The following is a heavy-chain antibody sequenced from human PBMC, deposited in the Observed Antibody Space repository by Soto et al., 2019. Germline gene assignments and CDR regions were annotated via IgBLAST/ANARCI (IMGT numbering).Heavy chain of an antibody. Sequence: SETLSLTCTVSGGSISSYYWSWIRQPPGKGLEWIGYIYYSGSTNYNPSLKSRVTISVDTSKNQFSLKLSSVTAADTAVYYCARHSLQYYDILPGYEYWGQGTLVTVSS. CDR3: ARHSLQYYDILPGYEY. CDR2: IYYSGST. CDR1: GGSISSYY. D-gene: IGHD3-9*01. J-gene: IGHJ4*02. V-gene: IGHV4-59*08.